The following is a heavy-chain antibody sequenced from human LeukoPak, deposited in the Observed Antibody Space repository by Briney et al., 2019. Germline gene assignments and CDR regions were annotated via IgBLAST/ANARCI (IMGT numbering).Heavy chain of an antibody. Sequence: ASVKVSCKAPGYTFTSYYMHWVRQAPGQGLEWMGGIIPIFGTANYAQKFQGRVTITADESTSAAYMELSSLRSEDTAVYYCASGGSGYSYGIDYWGQGTLVTVSS. V-gene: IGHV1-69*13. CDR1: GYTFTSYY. CDR3: ASGGSGYSYGIDY. D-gene: IGHD5-18*01. J-gene: IGHJ4*02. CDR2: IIPIFGTA.